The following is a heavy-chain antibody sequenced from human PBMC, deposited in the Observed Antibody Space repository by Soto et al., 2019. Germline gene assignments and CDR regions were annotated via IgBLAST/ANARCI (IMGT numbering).Heavy chain of an antibody. V-gene: IGHV3-23*01. CDR2: INGGNTNT. CDR1: GFTFNNYA. J-gene: IGHJ6*03. CDR3: AKDPSNDYFYYYYMDV. Sequence: GGSLRLSCAASGFTFNNYAMSWVRQAPGKGLEWVSAINGGNTNTYYADSVRGRITISRDNSKKTLYLQMNSLRAEDTAVYYCAKDPSNDYFYYYYMDVWGKGTTVTVSS. D-gene: IGHD1-1*01.